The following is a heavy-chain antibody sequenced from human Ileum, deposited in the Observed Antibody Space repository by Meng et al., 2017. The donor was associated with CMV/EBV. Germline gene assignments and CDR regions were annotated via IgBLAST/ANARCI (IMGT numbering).Heavy chain of an antibody. CDR2: ISASGGNT. CDR1: GFTFSSYA. J-gene: IGHJ5*02. Sequence: GESLKISCAASGFTFSSYAMSWVRQAPGKGLEWVSSISASGGNTYYAESVKGRFTISRDNSKSTLYLQMNTLRADDTTVYYCAKTGYYYGSGLTDWFDPWGQGTLVTVSS. CDR3: AKTGYYYGSGLTDWFDP. V-gene: IGHV3-23*01. D-gene: IGHD3-10*01.